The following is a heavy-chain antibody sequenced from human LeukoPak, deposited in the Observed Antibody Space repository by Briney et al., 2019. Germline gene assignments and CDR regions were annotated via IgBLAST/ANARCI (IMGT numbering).Heavy chain of an antibody. V-gene: IGHV3-20*04. Sequence: PGRSLRLSCAASGFTFDDYGMSWVRQAPGKGLEWVSGINWNGGSTGYADSVKGRFTISRDNAKNSLYLQMNSLRAEDTALYYCARAVWRGGIVVVPAVMGYIDVWGKGTTVTVSS. CDR3: ARAVWRGGIVVVPAVMGYIDV. J-gene: IGHJ6*03. CDR2: INWNGGST. CDR1: GFTFDDYG. D-gene: IGHD2-2*01.